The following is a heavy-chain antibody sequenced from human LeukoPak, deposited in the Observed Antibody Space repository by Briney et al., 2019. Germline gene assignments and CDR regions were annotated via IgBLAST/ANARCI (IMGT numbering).Heavy chain of an antibody. Sequence: SETLSLTCTVSGGSISSGVYYWSWIRQHPGKGLEWMGYIFYTGRVSYNPSLKSRITISVDSTRNHFSLEVSSVTAADTAVYYCARVSATIAAAATGWFDPWGQGTLVTVSS. CDR2: IFYTGRV. J-gene: IGHJ5*02. CDR3: ARVSATIAAAATGWFDP. CDR1: GGSISSGVYY. V-gene: IGHV4-31*03. D-gene: IGHD6-13*01.